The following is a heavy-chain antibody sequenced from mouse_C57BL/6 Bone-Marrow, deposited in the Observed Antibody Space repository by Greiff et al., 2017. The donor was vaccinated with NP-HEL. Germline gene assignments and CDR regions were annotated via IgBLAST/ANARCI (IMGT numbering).Heavy chain of an antibody. V-gene: IGHV1-47*01. CDR3: APFSGWYFDV. D-gene: IGHD3-2*02. Sequence: QVQLQQSGAELVKPGASVKMSCKASGYTFTTYPIEWMKQNHGKSLEWIGNFHPYNDDTKYNEKFKGKATLTADKSSSTAYMELRSLTSEDSAVYFCAPFSGWYFDVWGTGTTVTVSS. CDR2: FHPYNDDT. CDR1: GYTFTTYP. J-gene: IGHJ1*03.